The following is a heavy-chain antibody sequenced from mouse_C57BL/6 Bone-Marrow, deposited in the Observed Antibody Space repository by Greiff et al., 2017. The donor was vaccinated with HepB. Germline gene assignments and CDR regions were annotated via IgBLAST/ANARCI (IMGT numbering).Heavy chain of an antibody. Sequence: VQLQQPGAELVKPGASVKLSCKASGYTFTSYWMHWVKQRPGQGLEWIGMIHPNSGSTNYNEKFKSKATMTVDKSSSTAYMQLSSLTSEDSAVYCCARGYYYGSRYAMDYWGQGTSVTVSS. CDR2: IHPNSGST. CDR3: ARGYYYGSRYAMDY. CDR1: GYTFTSYW. D-gene: IGHD1-1*01. V-gene: IGHV1-64*01. J-gene: IGHJ4*01.